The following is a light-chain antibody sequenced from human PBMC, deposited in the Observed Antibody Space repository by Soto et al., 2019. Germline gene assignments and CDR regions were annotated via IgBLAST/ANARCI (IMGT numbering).Light chain of an antibody. J-gene: IGLJ2*01. CDR2: EVS. CDR3: SSISSTSTIV. V-gene: IGLV2-14*01. Sequence: QSALTQPASVSGSPGQSITLSCIGSSSDFGGYNYVSWYHHHPGRVPLPMIFEVSDRPSGVSSRFSGSKSGNTAYLTISGLQAEDEADYYCSSISSTSTIVFGGGTKRTVL. CDR1: SSDFGGYNY.